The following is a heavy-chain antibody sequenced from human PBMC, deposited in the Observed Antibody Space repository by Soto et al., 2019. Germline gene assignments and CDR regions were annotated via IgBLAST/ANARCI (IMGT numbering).Heavy chain of an antibody. D-gene: IGHD6-6*01. J-gene: IGHJ4*02. CDR2: ISAYNGDT. Sequence: ASVKVSGKASGYTFTNYGISWVRQAPGQGLEWMGWISAYNGDTNSAQKFQGRVSMTTDTSTSTAYMELRSLRSDDTALYYCAREVTKAARYYFNYWGQGTLVAVSS. CDR1: GYTFTNYG. CDR3: AREVTKAARYYFNY. V-gene: IGHV1-18*04.